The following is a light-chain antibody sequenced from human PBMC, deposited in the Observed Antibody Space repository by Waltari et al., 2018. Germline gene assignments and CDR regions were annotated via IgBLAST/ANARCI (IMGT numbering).Light chain of an antibody. V-gene: IGKV2D-29*01. CDR3: MQSIQFPLT. CDR1: PSLPHSDGKTH. J-gene: IGKJ4*01. Sequence: DVVMTQTPLALSVTPGQPASISFKSSPSLPHSDGKTHFYWYLQKPGQPPQLLIYEVSNRFSGVPDRFSGSGSGTDFTLKISRVEAEDVGLYYCMQSIQFPLTFGGGTKVEIK. CDR2: EVS.